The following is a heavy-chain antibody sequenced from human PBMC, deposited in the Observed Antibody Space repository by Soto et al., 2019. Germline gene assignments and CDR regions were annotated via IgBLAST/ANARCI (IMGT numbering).Heavy chain of an antibody. Sequence: PGAPLKISCKGSGYSFTSYWIGWVRQMPGKGLEWMGIIYPGDSDTRYSPSFQGQVTISADKSISTAYLQWSSLKASDTAMYYCARQQLVHYYYYYGMDVWGQGTTVTVSS. J-gene: IGHJ6*02. CDR2: IYPGDSDT. V-gene: IGHV5-51*01. CDR1: GYSFTSYW. CDR3: ARQQLVHYYYYYGMDV. D-gene: IGHD6-13*01.